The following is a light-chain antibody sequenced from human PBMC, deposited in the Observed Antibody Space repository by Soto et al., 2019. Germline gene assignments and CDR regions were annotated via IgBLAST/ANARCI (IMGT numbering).Light chain of an antibody. Sequence: IVLTQSPATLSLSPGERATVSCRTSQSVSRYLAWYQQKPGQAPRLLIYDASNRATGIPARFSGSGSGTDFTLTISSLEPEAFAVYYCQQRSNWPPKLTFGGGTKVDIK. V-gene: IGKV3-11*01. J-gene: IGKJ4*01. CDR1: QSVSRY. CDR3: QQRSNWPPKLT. CDR2: DAS.